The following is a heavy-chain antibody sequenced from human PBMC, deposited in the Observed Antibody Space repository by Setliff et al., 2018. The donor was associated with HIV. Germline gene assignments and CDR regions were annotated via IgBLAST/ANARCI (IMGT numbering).Heavy chain of an antibody. CDR1: GGSISSGDYF. D-gene: IGHD3-22*01. Sequence: KPSETLSLTCSVSGGSISSGDYFWNWVRQPAEKGPEWIGQIYTSGSTSGRTNYNPSLKSRVTISVDTSKNQFSLKLSSVTAADTAVFYCARLTTTYYYDSSAYYHPVWGQGTLVTVSS. V-gene: IGHV4-61*09. J-gene: IGHJ4*02. CDR3: ARLTTTYYYDSSAYYHPV. CDR2: IYTSGST.